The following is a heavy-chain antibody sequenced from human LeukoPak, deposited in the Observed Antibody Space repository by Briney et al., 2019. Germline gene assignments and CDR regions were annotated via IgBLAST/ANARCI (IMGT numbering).Heavy chain of an antibody. Sequence: GASVKVSCKASGYTFTSYYMHWGRQAPGQGLEWMGIINPSGGSTSYAQKFQGRVTMTRDTSTSTVYMELSSLRSEDTAVYYCARAGRGYYFDYWGQGTLVTVSS. CDR3: ARAGRGYYFDY. J-gene: IGHJ4*02. V-gene: IGHV1-46*01. CDR2: INPSGGST. D-gene: IGHD3-16*01. CDR1: GYTFTSYY.